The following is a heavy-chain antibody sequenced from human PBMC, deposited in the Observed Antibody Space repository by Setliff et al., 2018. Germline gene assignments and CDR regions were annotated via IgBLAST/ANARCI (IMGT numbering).Heavy chain of an antibody. CDR3: ALEYSNSSPTVYYYMDV. J-gene: IGHJ6*03. Sequence: GASVKVSCKVSGYTLTELSVHWVRQAPGKGLEWMGGFDPEDGETIYAQKFQGRVTITRDTSASTAYMELSSLRSEDTAVYYCALEYSNSSPTVYYYMDVWGKGTTVTVSS. V-gene: IGHV1-24*01. D-gene: IGHD6-6*01. CDR1: GYTLTELS. CDR2: FDPEDGET.